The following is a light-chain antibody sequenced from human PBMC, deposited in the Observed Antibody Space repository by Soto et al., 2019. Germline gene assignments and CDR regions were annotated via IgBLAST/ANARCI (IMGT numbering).Light chain of an antibody. V-gene: IGLV2-14*01. Sequence: QSALTQPASVSGSPGQSITISCSGTSSDIGAYDHVAWYQQFTGKSPKLMIYSVSNRPSGVSNRFSGSKSGTSASLAISGLRSEDEADYYCAAWDDSLSGYVFGTGTKVTVL. J-gene: IGLJ1*01. CDR3: AAWDDSLSGYV. CDR2: SVS. CDR1: SSDIGAYDH.